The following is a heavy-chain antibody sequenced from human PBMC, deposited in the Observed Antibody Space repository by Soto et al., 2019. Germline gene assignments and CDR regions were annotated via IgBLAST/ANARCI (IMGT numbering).Heavy chain of an antibody. D-gene: IGHD3-3*01. V-gene: IGHV3-30*09. CDR2: ISYDGNKK. J-gene: IGHJ2*01. CDR3: ARGVHSDFWSSQQNWYCDL. Sequence: QVQLVESGGGVVQPGMSLRLSCAASGFTFNDYPMNWVRQAPGKGLEWVTLISYDGNKKYYADSVKGRFAISGDTSKNTLYLQMNSLRAEDAAVYYCARGVHSDFWSSQQNWYCDLWGRGTLVTVSS. CDR1: GFTFNDYP.